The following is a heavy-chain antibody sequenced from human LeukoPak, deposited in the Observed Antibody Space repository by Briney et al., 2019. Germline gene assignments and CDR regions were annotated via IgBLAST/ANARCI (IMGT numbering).Heavy chain of an antibody. J-gene: IGHJ3*02. CDR1: GFTFSSYG. Sequence: GRSLRLSCAASGFTFSSYGMHWVRQAPGKGLEWVANIKQDGSEKYYVDSVKGRFTISRDNPKNSLYLQMNSLRAEDTAVYYCASLSDGDAFDIWGQGTMVTVSS. D-gene: IGHD5-24*01. V-gene: IGHV3-7*01. CDR2: IKQDGSEK. CDR3: ASLSDGDAFDI.